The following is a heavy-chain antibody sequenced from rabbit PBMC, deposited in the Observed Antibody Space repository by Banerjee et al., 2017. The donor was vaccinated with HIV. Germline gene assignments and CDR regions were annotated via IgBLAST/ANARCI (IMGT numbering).Heavy chain of an antibody. Sequence: QSLEESGGDLVKPGASLTLTCTASGFSFSSGYDMCWVRQAPGKGLEWIACIYVDVRDWTYYATWAEGRFTISKTSSTTVTLQMTSLTAADTATYFCARAGSTYHELNLWGPGTLVTVS. J-gene: IGHJ4*01. CDR2: IYVDVRDWT. V-gene: IGHV1S40*01. CDR1: GFSFSSGYD. CDR3: ARAGSTYHELNL. D-gene: IGHD8-1*01.